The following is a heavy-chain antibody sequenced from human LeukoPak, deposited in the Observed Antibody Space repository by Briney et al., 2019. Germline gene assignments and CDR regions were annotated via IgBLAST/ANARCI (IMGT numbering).Heavy chain of an antibody. J-gene: IGHJ6*02. CDR1: GGSISSSNW. V-gene: IGHV4-4*02. Sequence: PSGTLSLTCAVSGGSISSSNWWSWVRQPPGKGLEWIGYIYHSGSTYYNPSLKSRVTISVDRSKNQFSLKLSSVTAADTAVYYCARARAPHYYYGMDVWGQGTTVTVSS. CDR2: IYHSGST. CDR3: ARARAPHYYYGMDV.